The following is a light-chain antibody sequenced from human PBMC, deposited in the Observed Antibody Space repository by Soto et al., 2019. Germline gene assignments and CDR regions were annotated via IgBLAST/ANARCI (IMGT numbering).Light chain of an antibody. CDR1: SSNIGAGYD. CDR3: QSYDSSLSGYV. J-gene: IGLJ1*01. CDR2: GNS. Sequence: LLPQPPSVAGAPGQTVTVSCTGISSNIGAGYDVHWYQQLPGTAPKLLIYGNSNRPSGVPDRFSGSKSGTSASLAITGLQAEDEADYYCQSYDSSLSGYVFGTGTKVTVL. V-gene: IGLV1-40*01.